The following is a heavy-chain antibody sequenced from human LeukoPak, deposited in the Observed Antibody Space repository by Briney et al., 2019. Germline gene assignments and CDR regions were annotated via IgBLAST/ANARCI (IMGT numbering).Heavy chain of an antibody. D-gene: IGHD3-22*01. V-gene: IGHV4-34*01. J-gene: IGHJ4*02. CDR2: INHSGST. Sequence: SETLSLTCAVYGGSFSGYYWSWIRQPPGKGLEWIGEINHSGSTNYNPSLKSRVTISVDTSKNQFSLKLSSVAAADTAVYYCARDQRGMIVVVSSHSSFDYWGQGTLVTVSS. CDR1: GGSFSGYY. CDR3: ARDQRGMIVVVSSHSSFDY.